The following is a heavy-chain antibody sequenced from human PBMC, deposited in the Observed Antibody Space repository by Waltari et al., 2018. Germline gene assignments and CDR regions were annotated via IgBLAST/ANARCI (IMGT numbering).Heavy chain of an antibody. CDR3: ARDRTVPDEYGMDV. CDR1: GGPISSYY. V-gene: IGHV4-4*07. CDR2: IYGGGST. Sequence: QVQLQESGPGLVKPSETLSLTCTVSGGPISSYYWSWVRQPAGKGLEWIGRIYGGGSTDYTPSLKRRGTMSVDTSKKQLSLKLNSVTAADTAVYYCARDRTVPDEYGMDVWGQGTTVTVSS. D-gene: IGHD4-4*01. J-gene: IGHJ6*02.